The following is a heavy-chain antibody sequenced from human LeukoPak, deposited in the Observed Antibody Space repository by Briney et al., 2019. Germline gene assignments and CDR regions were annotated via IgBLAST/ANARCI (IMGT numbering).Heavy chain of an antibody. CDR2: IYHSGST. CDR1: GYSISSGYY. J-gene: IGHJ4*02. D-gene: IGHD6-13*01. CDR3: ARSIAAAGDDY. V-gene: IGHV4-38-2*02. Sequence: SETLSLTCTVSGYSISSGYYWGWIRQPPGKGLEWIGSIYHSGSTYYNPSLKSRVTISVDTSKNQFSLELSSVTAADTAVYYCARSIAAAGDDYWGQGTLVTVSS.